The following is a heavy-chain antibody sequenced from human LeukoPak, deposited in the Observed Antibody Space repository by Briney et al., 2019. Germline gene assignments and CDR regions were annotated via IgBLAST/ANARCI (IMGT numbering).Heavy chain of an antibody. D-gene: IGHD3-9*01. CDR3: ATSMAGYHYYFDY. CDR1: GYSFTSYW. V-gene: IGHV5-51*01. CDR2: IYPGDSDT. Sequence: GESLKISCKCSGYSFTSYWIGWVRQMPGKCLEVMGIIYPGDSDTRYSPSFQGQVTISADKSISTAYLQWSSLKASDTAMYYCATSMAGYHYYFDYWGQGTLVTVSS. J-gene: IGHJ4*02.